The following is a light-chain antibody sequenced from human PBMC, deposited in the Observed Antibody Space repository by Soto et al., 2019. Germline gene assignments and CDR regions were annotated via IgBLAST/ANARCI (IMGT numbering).Light chain of an antibody. Sequence: QSALTQPASVSGSPGQSITISCTGTSSDIGGYNYVSWYQQHPGKAPKLMIYEVTNRPSGVSNRFSGSKSGNTASLTISGLQAEDEAVYYCYSYTGSATVIFGGGTKLTVL. CDR3: YSYTGSATVI. CDR2: EVT. CDR1: SSDIGGYNY. J-gene: IGLJ2*01. V-gene: IGLV2-14*01.